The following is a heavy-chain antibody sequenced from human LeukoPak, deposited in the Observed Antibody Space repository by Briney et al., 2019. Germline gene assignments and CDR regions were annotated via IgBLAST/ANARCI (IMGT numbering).Heavy chain of an antibody. D-gene: IGHD3-3*01. CDR3: VKGYYDFDY. Sequence: PGGSLRPSCTASGFSFSNYGMHWVRQAPGKGLEWVTVISYDGSNKYYADSVKGRVTISRDNSKNTLYLQMNSLRAEDTAVYYCVKGYYDFDYWGQGTLVTVSS. J-gene: IGHJ4*02. CDR1: GFSFSNYG. V-gene: IGHV3-30*18. CDR2: ISYDGSNK.